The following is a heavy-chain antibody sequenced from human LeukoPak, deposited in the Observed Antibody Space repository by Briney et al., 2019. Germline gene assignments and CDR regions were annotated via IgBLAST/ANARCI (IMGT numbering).Heavy chain of an antibody. V-gene: IGHV3-7*02. J-gene: IGHJ4*02. Sequence: GASLKLSCEASGFTFSTYGMNWVRQAPGQGLEWVADIKQDGSEKYYADSVKGRFTISRDNAKNSLYLQMNSLRAEDTAVYYCAKGDYYDRRFDYWGQGTLVTVYS. D-gene: IGHD3-22*01. CDR2: IKQDGSEK. CDR3: AKGDYYDRRFDY. CDR1: GFTFSTYG.